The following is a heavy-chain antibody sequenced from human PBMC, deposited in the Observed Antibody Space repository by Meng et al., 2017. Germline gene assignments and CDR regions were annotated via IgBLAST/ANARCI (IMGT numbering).Heavy chain of an antibody. CDR1: CCSICSNS. CDR2: TSSSSSYI. J-gene: IGHJ4*02. D-gene: IGHD6-13*01. V-gene: IGHV3-21*01. Sequence: LVVAGGGVVVAAGCLRRSCAVACCSICSNSMNYGLQEAARKLVWCSSTSSSSSYIYYADSVKGRFTISRDNAKNSLYLQMNSLRAEDTAVYYCARAPVQLYSSSWPDYWGQGTLVTVSS. CDR3: ARAPVQLYSSSWPDY.